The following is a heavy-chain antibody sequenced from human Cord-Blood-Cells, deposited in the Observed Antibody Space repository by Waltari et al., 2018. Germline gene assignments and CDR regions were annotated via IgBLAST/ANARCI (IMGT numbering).Heavy chain of an antibody. D-gene: IGHD3-3*01. CDR1: GYTFTSYG. V-gene: IGHV1-18*01. CDR3: ARAYYDFWSGYQDHDY. CDR2: ISAYNGNT. Sequence: GQSGAEVKKPGASVKVSCKASGYTFTSYGISWVRQAPGQGLEWMGWISAYNGNTNYAQKLQGRVTMTTDTSTSTAYMELRSLRSDDTAVYYCARAYYDFWSGYQDHDYWGQGTLVTVSS. J-gene: IGHJ4*02.